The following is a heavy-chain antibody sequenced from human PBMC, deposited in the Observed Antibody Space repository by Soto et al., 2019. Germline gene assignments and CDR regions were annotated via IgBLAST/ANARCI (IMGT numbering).Heavy chain of an antibody. CDR1: GDSISSGGYY. J-gene: IGHJ4*02. CDR2: IYYSGTT. V-gene: IGHV4-31*03. D-gene: IGHD3-22*01. CDR3: ASTYYTGSSEPFDY. Sequence: QVQLQESGPGLVKPSQTLTLTCTVSGDSISSGGYYWSWIRQHTGKGLEWIGYIYYSGTTYYNPSLESRVTISADTSENQFSLKVTSVTVADTAVYYCASTYYTGSSEPFDYWGQGTLVTVSS.